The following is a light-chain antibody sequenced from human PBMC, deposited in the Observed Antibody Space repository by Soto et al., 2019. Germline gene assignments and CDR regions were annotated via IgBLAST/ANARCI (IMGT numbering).Light chain of an antibody. CDR2: DVS. J-gene: IGLJ1*01. CDR3: SSYTSSSTLV. V-gene: IGLV2-14*01. Sequence: QSVLTQPASVSGSPGQSITISCTGTGSDVGGYNYVSWYQQHPGKAPKLMIYDVSNRPSGVSNCFSGSKSGNTASLTISGLQAEDEADYYCSSYTSSSTLVFGTGTRSPS. CDR1: GSDVGGYNY.